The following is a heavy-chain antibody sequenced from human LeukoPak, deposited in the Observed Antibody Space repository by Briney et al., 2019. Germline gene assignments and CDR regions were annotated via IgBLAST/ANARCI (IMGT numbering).Heavy chain of an antibody. J-gene: IGHJ6*03. V-gene: IGHV4-59*01. CDR3: ARRGRITIFGVVPDYMDV. CDR2: IYYSGST. Sequence: SETLSLTCTVSGGSISSYYWSWIRQPPGKGLEWIGYIYYSGSTNYNPSLKSRVTISVDTSKKQFSLKLSSVTAADTAVYYCARRGRITIFGVVPDYMDVWGKGTTVTVSS. CDR1: GGSISSYY. D-gene: IGHD3-3*01.